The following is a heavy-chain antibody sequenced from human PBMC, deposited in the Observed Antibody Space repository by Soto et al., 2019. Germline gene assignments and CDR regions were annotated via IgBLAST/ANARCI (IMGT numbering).Heavy chain of an antibody. J-gene: IGHJ4*02. V-gene: IGHV6-1*01. CDR2: TYYRSKWYN. CDR1: GDSVSSNSAA. Sequence: SQTLSLTCAISGDSVSSNSAAWNWIRQSPSRGLEWLGGTYYRSKWYNDYAVSVKSRITINPDTSKNQFSLQLNSVTPEDAAVYYCARGVGAYYDFWSGYYDYFDYWGQGTLVTVSS. CDR3: ARGVGAYYDFWSGYYDYFDY. D-gene: IGHD3-3*01.